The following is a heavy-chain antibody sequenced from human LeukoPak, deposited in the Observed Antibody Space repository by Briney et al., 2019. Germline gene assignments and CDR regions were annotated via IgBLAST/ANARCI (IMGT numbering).Heavy chain of an antibody. CDR2: IYPSGGP. CDR3: ARDGEYYDSSGYRNWFDP. CDR1: GYSVSSGDY. Sequence: SETLSLTCTVSGYSVSSGDYWGWIRQPPGEGVEWIGSIYPSGGPYYNPFLKSRVTVSIGTSKNPFSLKLSSVTAAGTAVYYCARDGEYYDSSGYRNWFDPWGQGTLVTVPS. D-gene: IGHD3-22*01. J-gene: IGHJ5*02. V-gene: IGHV4-38-2*02.